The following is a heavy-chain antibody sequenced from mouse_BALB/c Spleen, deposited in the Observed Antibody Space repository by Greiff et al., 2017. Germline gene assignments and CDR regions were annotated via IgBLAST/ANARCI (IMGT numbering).Heavy chain of an antibody. CDR2: ISDGGSYT. J-gene: IGHJ4*01. CDR1: GFTFSDYY. D-gene: IGHD2-1*01. V-gene: IGHV5-4*02. Sequence: EVKLVESGGGLVKPGGSLKLSCAASGFTFSDYYMYWVRQTPEKRLEWVATISDGGSYTYYPDSVKGRFTISRDNAKNNLYLQMSSLKSEDTAMYYCASRYGNYPYYWGQGTSVTVSS. CDR3: ASRYGNYPYY.